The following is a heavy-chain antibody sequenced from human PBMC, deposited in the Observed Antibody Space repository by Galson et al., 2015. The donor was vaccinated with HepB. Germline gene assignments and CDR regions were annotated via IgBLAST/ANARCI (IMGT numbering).Heavy chain of an antibody. V-gene: IGHV1-3*01. CDR3: ARDRSTYGDYGDY. CDR2: INAGNDNT. D-gene: IGHD4-17*01. J-gene: IGHJ4*02. Sequence: SVKVSCKASGYTFTNYAMHWVRQAPGQRLEWMGWINAGNDNTKYSQKFQGRVTITRDTSASTAYMELSSLRSEDTAVYYCARDRSTYGDYGDYWGQGTLVTVSS. CDR1: GYTFTNYA.